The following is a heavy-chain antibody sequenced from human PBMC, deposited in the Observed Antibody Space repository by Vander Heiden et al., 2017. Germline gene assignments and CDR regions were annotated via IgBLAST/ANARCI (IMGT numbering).Heavy chain of an antibody. CDR2: IIPVFGRV. CDR1: GGTVSSYI. Sequence: QVQLVQSGAEVKKPGSSVKVSCKASGGTVSSYIISWVRQAPGQGLEWMGGIIPVFGRVNYAQNFQGRGTITADEYTSTVYMELRSVRSEDKAVYYCASGGTGTTMWAYYEYGMDVWGQGTTVTVSS. CDR3: ASGGTGTTMWAYYEYGMDV. D-gene: IGHD1-7*01. V-gene: IGHV1-69*01. J-gene: IGHJ6*02.